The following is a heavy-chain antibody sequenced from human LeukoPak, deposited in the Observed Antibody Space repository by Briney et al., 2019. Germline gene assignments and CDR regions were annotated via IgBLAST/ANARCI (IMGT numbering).Heavy chain of an antibody. CDR3: ARHRPESGFWSGYYGQGPADYFDY. CDR1: GGSISSSSYS. D-gene: IGHD3-3*01. CDR2: IYYSGST. J-gene: IGHJ4*02. V-gene: IGHV4-39*01. Sequence: SETLSLTCTVSGGSISSSSYSWGWIRQPPGKGLEWIGSIYYSGSTYYNPSLKSRVTISVDTSKNQFSLKLSSVTAADTAVYYCARHRPESGFWSGYYGQGPADYFDYWGQGTLVTVSS.